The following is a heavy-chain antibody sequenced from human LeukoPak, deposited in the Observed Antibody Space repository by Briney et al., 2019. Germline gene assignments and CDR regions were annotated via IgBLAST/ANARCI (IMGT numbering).Heavy chain of an antibody. Sequence: ASVKVSCKASVYTFTGYYMHWVRQAPGQGLEWMGWINPNSDGTNYAQKFQGRVTMTRDTSISTAYMELRRLRSDDTAVYYCASHSSSYHNFDYWGQGTLVTVSS. CDR3: ASHSSSYHNFDY. D-gene: IGHD6-6*01. J-gene: IGHJ4*02. CDR2: INPNSDGT. CDR1: VYTFTGYY. V-gene: IGHV1-2*02.